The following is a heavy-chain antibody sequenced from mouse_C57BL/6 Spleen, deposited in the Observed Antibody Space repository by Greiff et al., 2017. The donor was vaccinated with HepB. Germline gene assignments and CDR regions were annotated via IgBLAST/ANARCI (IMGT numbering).Heavy chain of an antibody. D-gene: IGHD2-3*01. J-gene: IGHJ3*01. Sequence: EVQRVESGGGLVQPGGSLSLSCAASGFTFTDYYMSWVRQPPGKALEWLGFIRNKANGYTTEYSASVKGRFTISRDNSKSILYLQMNALRAEDSATYYCARWGGYLAWFAYWGQGTLVTVSA. V-gene: IGHV7-3*01. CDR3: ARWGGYLAWFAY. CDR2: IRNKANGYTT. CDR1: GFTFTDYY.